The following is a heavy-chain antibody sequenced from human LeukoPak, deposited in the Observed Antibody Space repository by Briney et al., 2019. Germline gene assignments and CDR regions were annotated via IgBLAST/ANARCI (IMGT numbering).Heavy chain of an antibody. CDR2: INWNGGST. CDR3: ARSMEGLSDFWSGYYNNWFDP. Sequence: PGGSLRLSCAASGFTFDDYGMSWVRQAPGKGLEWVSGINWNGGSTGYADSVKGRFTISRDNAKNSLYLQMNSLRAEDTALYYCARSMEGLSDFWSGYYNNWFDPWGQGTLVTVSS. J-gene: IGHJ5*02. CDR1: GFTFDDYG. V-gene: IGHV3-20*04. D-gene: IGHD3-3*01.